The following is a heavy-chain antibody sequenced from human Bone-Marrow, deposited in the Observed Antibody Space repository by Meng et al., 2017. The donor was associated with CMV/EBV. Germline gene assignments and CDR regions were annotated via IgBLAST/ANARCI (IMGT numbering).Heavy chain of an antibody. CDR1: GGSISSYY. CDR2: IYTSGST. V-gene: IGHV4-4*07. J-gene: IGHJ4*02. CDR3: ARDRIAAAGTGFLTDY. Sequence: QVQLQESGPGLVKPSETLSLTCTGSGGSISSYYWSWIRQPAGKGLEWIGRIYTSGSTNYNPSLKSRVTMSVDTSKNQFSLKLSSVTAADTAVYYCARDRIAAAGTGFLTDYWGQGTLVTVSS. D-gene: IGHD6-13*01.